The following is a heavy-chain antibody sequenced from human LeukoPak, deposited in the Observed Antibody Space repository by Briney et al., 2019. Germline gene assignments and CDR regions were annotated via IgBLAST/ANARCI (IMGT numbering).Heavy chain of an antibody. V-gene: IGHV3-11*01. J-gene: IGHJ4*02. D-gene: IGHD2-15*01. CDR3: ARAGVDIVVVARSTWFDY. CDR2: ISSSGSSV. Sequence: GGSLRLSCSSSGFTFNDYYMAWIRRAPGKGLEWVSYISSSGSSVFYADSVKGRFFVSRDNLKNSLYLQMNSLRVEDTALYYCARAGVDIVVVARSTWFDYWGQGNLVTVSS. CDR1: GFTFNDYY.